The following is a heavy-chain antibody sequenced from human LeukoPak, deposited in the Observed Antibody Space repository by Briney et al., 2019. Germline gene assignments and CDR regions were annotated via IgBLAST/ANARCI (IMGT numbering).Heavy chain of an antibody. J-gene: IGHJ3*02. Sequence: ASVKVSCKASGYTFTGYYMHWVRQAPGQGLEWMGWINPNSGGTNHAQKFQGRVTMTRDTSISTAYMGLSRLRSDDTAVYYCARDAPSHYDFWSGYYSYAFDIWGQGTMVTVSS. V-gene: IGHV1-2*02. CDR2: INPNSGGT. CDR1: GYTFTGYY. D-gene: IGHD3-3*01. CDR3: ARDAPSHYDFWSGYYSYAFDI.